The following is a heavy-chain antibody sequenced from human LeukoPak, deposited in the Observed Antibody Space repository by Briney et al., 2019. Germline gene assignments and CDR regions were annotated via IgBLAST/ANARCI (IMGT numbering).Heavy chain of an antibody. CDR2: ISSSSSYI. J-gene: IGHJ4*02. V-gene: IGHV3-21*01. D-gene: IGHD6-19*01. CDR3: AGIAVAGEEGS. Sequence: KPGGSLRLSCAASGFTFSSYSMNWVRQAPGKGLGWVSSISSSSSYIYYADSVKGRFTISRDNAKNSLYLQMNSLRAEDTAVYYCAGIAVAGEEGSWGQGTLVTVSS. CDR1: GFTFSSYS.